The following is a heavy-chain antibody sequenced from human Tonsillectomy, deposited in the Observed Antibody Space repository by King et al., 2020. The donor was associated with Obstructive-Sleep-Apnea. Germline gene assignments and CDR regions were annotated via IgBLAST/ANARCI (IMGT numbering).Heavy chain of an antibody. Sequence: QLVQSGGGLVKPGGSLRLSCAASGFTFSDYYMSWIRQAPGKGLEWVSYISSSGSTIYYADFVKGRFTISRDNAKNSLYLQMNSLRAEDTAVYYCARVGYCSGGSCSDDAFDIWGQGTMVTVSS. CDR1: GFTFSDYY. V-gene: IGHV3-11*01. D-gene: IGHD2-15*01. CDR2: ISSSGSTI. J-gene: IGHJ3*02. CDR3: ARVGYCSGGSCSDDAFDI.